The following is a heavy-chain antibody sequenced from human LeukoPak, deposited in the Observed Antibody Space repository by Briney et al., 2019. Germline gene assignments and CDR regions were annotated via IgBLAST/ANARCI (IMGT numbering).Heavy chain of an antibody. Sequence: GESLKISCKGSGYSLTSYWIGWVRQMPGKGLEWMGIIYPGDPDTRYSPSFQGQVTISADKSISTAYLQWSSLKASDTAMYYCARLPYSSGWYIDYWGQGTLVTVSS. CDR1: GYSLTSYW. J-gene: IGHJ4*02. V-gene: IGHV5-51*01. CDR3: ARLPYSSGWYIDY. CDR2: IYPGDPDT. D-gene: IGHD6-19*01.